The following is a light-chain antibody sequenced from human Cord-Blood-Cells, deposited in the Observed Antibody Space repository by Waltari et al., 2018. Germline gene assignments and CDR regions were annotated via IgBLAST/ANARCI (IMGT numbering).Light chain of an antibody. V-gene: IGLV2-14*01. J-gene: IGLJ1*01. CDR1: SSDVGGYNS. CDR3: SSYTSSSTLYV. Sequence: QSALTQPASVSGSPGQSITIPCTGTSSDVGGYNSVTWYQQHPGKAPKLMIYEVSNRPSGVSNRFSGSKSGNTASLTISGLQAEDEADYYCSSYTSSSTLYVFGTGTKVTVL. CDR2: EVS.